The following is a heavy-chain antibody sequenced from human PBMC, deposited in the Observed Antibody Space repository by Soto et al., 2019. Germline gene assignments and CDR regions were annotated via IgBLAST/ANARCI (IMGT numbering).Heavy chain of an antibody. D-gene: IGHD1-26*01. CDR3: ARRAGGVSQIDY. CDR1: GGSISSHGYY. V-gene: IGHV4-39*01. Sequence: PSETLSLTCTVSGGSISSHGYYWGWIRQPPGKGLEWIGTIYYSGTTFYNPSLKSRVTISVDTSKNQLSLKLSSVTAADTAVYYCARRAGGVSQIDYWGQGTLVTVSS. CDR2: IYYSGTT. J-gene: IGHJ4*02.